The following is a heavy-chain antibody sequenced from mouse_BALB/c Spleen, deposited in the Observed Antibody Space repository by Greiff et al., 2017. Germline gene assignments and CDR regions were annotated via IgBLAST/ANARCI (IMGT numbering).Heavy chain of an antibody. CDR3: ARDKYFDY. J-gene: IGHJ2*01. V-gene: IGHV5-6-3*01. Sequence: EVNVVESGGGLVQPGGSLKLSCAASGFTFSSYGMSWVRQTPDKRLELVATINSNGGSTYYPDSVKGRFTISRDNAKNTLYLQMSSLKSEDTAMYYCARDKYFDYWGQGTTLTVSS. CDR2: INSNGGST. CDR1: GFTFSSYG.